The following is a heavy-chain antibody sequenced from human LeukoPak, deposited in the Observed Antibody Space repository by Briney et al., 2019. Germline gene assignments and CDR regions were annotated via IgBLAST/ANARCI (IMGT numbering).Heavy chain of an antibody. CDR3: ARDFYGSGTHYNFPDAFDV. CDR1: GFTFSSYW. CDR2: IKQDGSEK. Sequence: GGSLRLSCAASGFTFSSYWMSWVRQAPGKGLEWVANIKQDGSEKDYVDSVKGRFTISRDTAKNSLYLQMNSLRAEDTAVYYCARDFYGSGTHYNFPDAFDVWGQGTMVTVSS. J-gene: IGHJ3*01. D-gene: IGHD3-10*01. V-gene: IGHV3-7*01.